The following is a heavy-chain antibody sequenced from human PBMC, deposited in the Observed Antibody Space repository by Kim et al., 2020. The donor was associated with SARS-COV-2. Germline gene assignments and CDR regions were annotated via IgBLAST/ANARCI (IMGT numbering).Heavy chain of an antibody. D-gene: IGHD4-17*01. CDR3: ARESTTVVTSGGVAFDI. CDR1: GGTFSSYA. CDR2: IIPIFGTA. J-gene: IGHJ3*02. Sequence: SVKVSCKASGGTFSSYAISWVRQAPGQGLEWMGGIIPIFGTANYAQKFQGRVTITADKSTSTAYMELSSLRSEDTAVYYCARESTTVVTSGGVAFDIWGPGTMVTVSS. V-gene: IGHV1-69*06.